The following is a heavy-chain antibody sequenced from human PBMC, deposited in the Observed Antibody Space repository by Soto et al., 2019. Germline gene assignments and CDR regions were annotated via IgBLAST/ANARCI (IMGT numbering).Heavy chain of an antibody. CDR2: IIPILGIA. CDR3: EYYYGSGSYFPFDY. Sequence: ASVKVSCKASGGTFSSYTISWVRQAPGQGLEWMGRIIPILGIANYAQKFQGRVTITADKSTSTAYMELSSLRSEDTAVYYCEYYYGSGSYFPFDYWGQGTLVTVSS. CDR1: GGTFSSYT. J-gene: IGHJ4*02. V-gene: IGHV1-69*02. D-gene: IGHD3-10*01.